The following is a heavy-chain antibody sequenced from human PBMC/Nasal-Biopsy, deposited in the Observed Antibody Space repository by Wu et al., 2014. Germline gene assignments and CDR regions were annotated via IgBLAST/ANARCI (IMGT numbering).Heavy chain of an antibody. CDR3: ARDENWAIDY. J-gene: IGHJ4*02. CDR1: GFSVSDYD. V-gene: IGHV3-11*06. D-gene: IGHD7-27*01. CDR2: ISSRSSVT. Sequence: LRLSCAVSGFSVSDYDMTWIRQAPGKGLESVSYISSRSSVTKYADSVKGRFTISRDNAKNSLYLQMISLRDEDTAVYYCARDENWAIDYWGQGTLVTVSS.